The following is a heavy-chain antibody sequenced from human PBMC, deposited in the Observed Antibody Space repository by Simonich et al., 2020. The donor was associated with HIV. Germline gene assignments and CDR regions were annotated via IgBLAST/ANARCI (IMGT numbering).Heavy chain of an antibody. CDR2: ISWNSGSI. CDR1: GLPFDDYA. J-gene: IGHJ4*02. CDR3: AKDRYSSSSGSFDY. V-gene: IGHV3-9*03. D-gene: IGHD6-6*01. Sequence: EVQLVESGGCLVQPGRSLRLSCAASGLPFDDYAMHGVRQPPRKGRGWVSGISWNSGSIGYADSVKGRFTISRDNAKNSLYLQMNSLRAEDMALYYCAKDRYSSSSGSFDYWGQGTLVTVSS.